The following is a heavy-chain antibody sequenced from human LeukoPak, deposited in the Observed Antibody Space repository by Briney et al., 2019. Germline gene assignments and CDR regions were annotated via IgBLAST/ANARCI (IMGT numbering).Heavy chain of an antibody. V-gene: IGHV3-21*01. CDR2: SSSSSSYI. J-gene: IGHJ3*02. Sequence: PGGSLRLSCAASGFTFSSYSMNWVRQAPGKGLEWVSSSSSSSSYIYYADSVKGRFTISRDNAKNSLYLQMNSLRAEDTAVYYCARVIRVAVDAFDIWGQGTMVTVSS. CDR3: ARVIRVAVDAFDI. D-gene: IGHD2-15*01. CDR1: GFTFSSYS.